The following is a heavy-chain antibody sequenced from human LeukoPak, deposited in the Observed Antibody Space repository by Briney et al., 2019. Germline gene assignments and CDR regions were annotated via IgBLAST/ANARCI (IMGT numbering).Heavy chain of an antibody. CDR1: GFTFGDYA. D-gene: IGHD1-1*01. Sequence: GGSLRLSCTASGFTFGDYAMSWIRQAPGKGLEWVGFIRSKAYGETADYAASVKGGFTISRDDSKAIAYLQMNSLKTEDTAVYHCTRDRGAYNLYDYWGQGTLVTVSS. V-gene: IGHV3-49*03. CDR2: IRSKAYGETA. J-gene: IGHJ4*02. CDR3: TRDRGAYNLYDY.